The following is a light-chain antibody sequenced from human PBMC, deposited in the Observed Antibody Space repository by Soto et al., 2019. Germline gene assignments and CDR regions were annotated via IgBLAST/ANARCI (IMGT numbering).Light chain of an antibody. J-gene: IGKJ2*01. V-gene: IGKV1-9*01. Sequence: IHLTQSPSSLSASVGGTVTITCRASQGISSYLAWYQQKPGKAPNLLIYDASTVQSGVPSRFSGSGSGTDFTLTISSLQPEDFATYYCQQLNSYPYTFGQGTKLEIK. CDR2: DAS. CDR3: QQLNSYPYT. CDR1: QGISSY.